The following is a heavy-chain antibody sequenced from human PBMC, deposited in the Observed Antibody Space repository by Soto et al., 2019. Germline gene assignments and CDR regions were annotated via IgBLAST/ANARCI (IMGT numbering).Heavy chain of an antibody. J-gene: IGHJ4*02. CDR3: ARDTYDDY. D-gene: IGHD3-3*01. CDR1: GVTVSNNS. Sequence: EVQLVESGGGLVQPGGSLRLSCAASGVTVSNNSMSWVRQAPGKGLEWVSVIYSGGRTYYADSVKGRFIISRDSSKNTLYLQMNSLRAEDTAVYYCARDTYDDYRGQGTLVTVSS. CDR2: IYSGGRT. V-gene: IGHV3-66*01.